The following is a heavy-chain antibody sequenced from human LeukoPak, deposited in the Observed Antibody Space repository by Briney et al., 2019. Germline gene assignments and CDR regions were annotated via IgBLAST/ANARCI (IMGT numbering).Heavy chain of an antibody. CDR3: ARGYCGGGSCYYFDY. CDR1: GGSISSYY. Sequence: SETLSLTCTVSGGSISSYYWSWIRQPPGKGLEWIGYIYYSGSTNYNPSLKSRVTISVDTSKNQFSLKLSSVTAADTAVYYCARGYCGGGSCYYFDYWGQGTLVTVSS. V-gene: IGHV4-59*01. D-gene: IGHD2-15*01. J-gene: IGHJ4*02. CDR2: IYYSGST.